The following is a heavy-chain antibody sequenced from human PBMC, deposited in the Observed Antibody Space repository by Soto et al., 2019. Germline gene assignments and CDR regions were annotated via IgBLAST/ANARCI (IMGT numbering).Heavy chain of an antibody. V-gene: IGHV1-8*02. Sequence: VSVKVSWKASGYTFTSYGINGVRQAPGQGLEWMGWISANSGNTSYAQKFQVRVTMTRNTSISTAYMELSSLRSEDTAVYYCAVQLRYFDWLLGYVFWFDPWGQGTLVTVSS. D-gene: IGHD3-9*01. CDR2: ISANSGNT. J-gene: IGHJ5*02. CDR3: AVQLRYFDWLLGYVFWFDP. CDR1: GYTFTSYG.